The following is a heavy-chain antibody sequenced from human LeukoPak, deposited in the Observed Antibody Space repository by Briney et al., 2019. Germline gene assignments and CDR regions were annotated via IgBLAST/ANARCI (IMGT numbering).Heavy chain of an antibody. CDR3: ARVLRDYEY. D-gene: IGHD4-17*01. V-gene: IGHV4-39*07. CDR1: GGSISSSSYY. J-gene: IGHJ4*02. CDR2: IYYSVST. Sequence: SETQSLTCTVSGGSISSSSYYWGWIRQPPGKGLEWIGRIYYSVSTYYNPSLECRITITVDTSKNQFSLKLSSVTAADTAVYYCARVLRDYEYWGQGTLVTVSS.